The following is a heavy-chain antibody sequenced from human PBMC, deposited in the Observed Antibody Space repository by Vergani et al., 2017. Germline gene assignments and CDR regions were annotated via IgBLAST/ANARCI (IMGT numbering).Heavy chain of an antibody. CDR3: ARAHSSWFGELFLGFYGMDV. D-gene: IGHD3-10*01. CDR1: GGSISSGDYY. CDR2: IYYSGST. Sequence: QVQLQESGPGLVKPSQTLSLTCTVSGGSISSGDYYWSWIRQPPGKGLEWIGYIYYSGSTYYNPSLKSRVTISVDTSKNQFSLKLSSVTAADTAVYYCARAHSSWFGELFLGFYGMDVWGQGTTVTVSS. V-gene: IGHV4-30-4*01. J-gene: IGHJ6*02.